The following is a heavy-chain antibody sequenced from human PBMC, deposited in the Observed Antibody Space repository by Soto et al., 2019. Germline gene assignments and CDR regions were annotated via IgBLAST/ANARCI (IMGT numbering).Heavy chain of an antibody. Sequence: GGSLRLSCTASGFTFSSYVMSWVRQAPGKGLEWVSAISGSGGSTYYADSVKGRFTISRDNSKNTLYLQMNSLRAEDTAVYYCAKVSYDFWSGYYTGGVRFDYWGQGTLVTVSS. D-gene: IGHD3-3*01. V-gene: IGHV3-23*01. J-gene: IGHJ4*02. CDR2: ISGSGGST. CDR3: AKVSYDFWSGYYTGGVRFDY. CDR1: GFTFSSYV.